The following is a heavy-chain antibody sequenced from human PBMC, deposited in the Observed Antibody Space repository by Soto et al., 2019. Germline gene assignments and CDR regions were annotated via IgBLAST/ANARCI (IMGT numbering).Heavy chain of an antibody. CDR1: GFSVWSYA. J-gene: IGHJ4*02. V-gene: IGHV3-23*01. D-gene: IGHD6-19*01. CDR2: ISGSGGST. Sequence: GGSLKLGCAASGFSVWSYAMGGVRKAPGKGLEWVSAISGSGGSTYYADSVKGRFTISRDNSKNTLYLQMNSLRAEDTAVYYCAKDPTAVAGVIDYWGQGTLVTVSS. CDR3: AKDPTAVAGVIDY.